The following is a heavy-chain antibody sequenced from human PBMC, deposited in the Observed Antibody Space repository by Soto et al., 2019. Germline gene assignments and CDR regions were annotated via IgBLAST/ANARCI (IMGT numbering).Heavy chain of an antibody. CDR1: GGTFSSYT. J-gene: IGHJ6*03. D-gene: IGHD4-17*01. V-gene: IGHV1-69*02. CDR2: IIPILGIA. Sequence: ASVKVSCKASGGTFSSYTISWVRQAPGQGLEWMGRIIPILGIANYAQKFQGRVTITADKSTSTAYMELSSLRSEDTAVYYCASTNYGDYNTYYGTTSSGYYYYMDVWGKGTTVTVSS. CDR3: ASTNYGDYNTYYGTTSSGYYYYMDV.